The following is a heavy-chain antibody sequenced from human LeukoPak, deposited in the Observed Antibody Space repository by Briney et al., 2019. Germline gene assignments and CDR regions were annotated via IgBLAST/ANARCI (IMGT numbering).Heavy chain of an antibody. CDR2: IYTSGST. D-gene: IGHD3-22*01. CDR1: GGSISSGSYY. J-gene: IGHJ5*02. CDR3: HYYDSSGYLGLT. V-gene: IGHV4-61*02. Sequence: SQTLSLTCTVSGGSISSGSYYWSWIRQPAGKGLEWIGRIYTSGSTNYNPSLKSRVTISVDTSKNQFSLKLSSVTAADTAVYYCHYYDSSGYLGLTWGQGTLVTVSS.